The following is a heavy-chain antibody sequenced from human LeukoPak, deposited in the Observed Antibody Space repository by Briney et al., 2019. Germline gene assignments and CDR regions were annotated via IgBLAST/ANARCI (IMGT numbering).Heavy chain of an antibody. CDR1: GFTFTGYH. CDR2: INPNSGGT. CDR3: ARTTFPTSPSLDP. V-gene: IGHV1-2*02. J-gene: IGHJ5*02. D-gene: IGHD3-16*01. Sequence: ASVKVSCKASGFTFTGYHMHWVRRAPGQGLEWMGWINPNSGGTNYAQNFQGRVTMTRDTSITTAYMELGSLTSDDTAVYYCARTTFPTSPSLDPWGQGTLITVSS.